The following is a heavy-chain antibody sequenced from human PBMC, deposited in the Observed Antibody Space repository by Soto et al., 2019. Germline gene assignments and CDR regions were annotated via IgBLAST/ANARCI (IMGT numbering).Heavy chain of an antibody. J-gene: IGHJ6*02. Sequence: QVQLVESGGVVVQPGSSLRLSCAASGFTFSTYGMHWVRQDTGKGLEWVAVISYDGSNKYYADSVKGRFTISRDNSKNKLYLQMNSLRTEDTAVYYCAKDDDGMDVWGQGTTVNVSS. CDR2: ISYDGSNK. CDR3: AKDDDGMDV. V-gene: IGHV3-30*18. CDR1: GFTFSTYG.